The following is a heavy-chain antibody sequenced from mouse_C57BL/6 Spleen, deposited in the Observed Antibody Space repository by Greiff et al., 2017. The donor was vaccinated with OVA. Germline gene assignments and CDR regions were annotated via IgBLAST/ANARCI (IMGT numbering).Heavy chain of an antibody. CDR3: ARHSYGYFDV. CDR1: GFTFSSYT. V-gene: IGHV5-9*04. Sequence: EVQRVESGGGLVKPGGSLKLSCAASGFTFSSYTMSWVRQTPEKRLEWVATISGGGGNTYYPDSVKGRFTISRDNAKNTLYLQMSSLRSEDTAVYYCARHSYGYFDVWGTGTTVTVAS. CDR2: ISGGGGNT. J-gene: IGHJ1*03.